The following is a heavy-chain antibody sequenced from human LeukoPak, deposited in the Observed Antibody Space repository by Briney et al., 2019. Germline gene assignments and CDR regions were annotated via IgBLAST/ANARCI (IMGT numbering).Heavy chain of an antibody. D-gene: IGHD1-20*01. CDR3: ARDLLWTDVTGTTLDY. J-gene: IGHJ4*02. CDR2: FYYSGST. Sequence: SETLSLTCTVSGGSISSSSYYWGWIRQPPGKGLEWIGSFYYSGSTYYNPSLKSRVTISVDTSKNQFSLKLSSVTAADTAVYYCARDLLWTDVTGTTLDYWGQGTLVTVSS. V-gene: IGHV4-39*07. CDR1: GGSISSSSYY.